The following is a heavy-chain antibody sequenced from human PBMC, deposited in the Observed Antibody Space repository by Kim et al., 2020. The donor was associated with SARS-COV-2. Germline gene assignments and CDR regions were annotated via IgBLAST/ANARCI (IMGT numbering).Heavy chain of an antibody. V-gene: IGHV5-51*01. D-gene: IGHD5-18*01. J-gene: IGHJ4*02. CDR3: ERRGTAMVLDY. CDR2: T. Sequence: TRYSPSFQGQVNISADTSISTAYLQWSSLEASDTAMYYCERRGTAMVLDYWGQGTLVTVSS.